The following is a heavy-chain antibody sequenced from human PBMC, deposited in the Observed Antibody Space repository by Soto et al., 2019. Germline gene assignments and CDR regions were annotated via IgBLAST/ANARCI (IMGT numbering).Heavy chain of an antibody. Sequence: SETLSLTCAVSGGSISSGGYSWSWIRQPPGKGLEWIGYIYHSGGTYYNPSLKSRVTISVDRSKNQFSLKLSSVTAADTAVYYCARAVVTKYDYWGQGTLVTVSS. V-gene: IGHV4-30-2*01. CDR3: ARAVVTKYDY. D-gene: IGHD2-15*01. CDR1: GGSISSGGYS. CDR2: IYHSGGT. J-gene: IGHJ4*02.